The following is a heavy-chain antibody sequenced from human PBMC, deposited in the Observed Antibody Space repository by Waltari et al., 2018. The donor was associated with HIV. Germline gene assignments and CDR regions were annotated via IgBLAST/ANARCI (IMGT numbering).Heavy chain of an antibody. CDR1: GGSFSGHF. V-gene: IGHV4-34*01. CDR2: INHSGST. D-gene: IGHD4-4*01. CDR3: ARGVGSNRYYYYGMDV. Sequence: QVHLQQWGAGLLKPSETLSLTCAVYGGSFSGHFWSWLRQPPGKGLEWIGEINHSGSTNYNPSLKSQVTMSVDTSKKQFSLKVNSVTAADTAVYYCARGVGSNRYYYYGMDVWGQGTTVTVSS. J-gene: IGHJ6*02.